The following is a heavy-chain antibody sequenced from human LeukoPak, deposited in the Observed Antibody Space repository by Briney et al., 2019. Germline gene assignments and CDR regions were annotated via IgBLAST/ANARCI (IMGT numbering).Heavy chain of an antibody. V-gene: IGHV3-23*01. D-gene: IGHD3-22*01. Sequence: PGGSLRLSCAASGFTFSSYAMSWVRQAPGKGLEWVSAISGSGGSTYYADSVKGRFTISRDNSKNTLYLQMNSLRAEDTAVYYCAKLAYDSSGYYPGPFDYWGQGTLVTVSS. J-gene: IGHJ4*02. CDR1: GFTFSSYA. CDR3: AKLAYDSSGYYPGPFDY. CDR2: ISGSGGST.